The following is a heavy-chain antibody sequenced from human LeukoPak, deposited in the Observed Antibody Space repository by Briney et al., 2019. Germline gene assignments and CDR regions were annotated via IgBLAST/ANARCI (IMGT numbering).Heavy chain of an antibody. CDR2: IYNTGNT. CDR3: ARPRSTDSQKHGFDI. V-gene: IGHV4-59*08. J-gene: IGHJ3*02. D-gene: IGHD2-21*01. Sequence: SETLTLTCAVSGCSISSYYWSWIRQPPGKGLEWLGYIYNTGNTNYNPSLKSRFTISVDTSTNPFSLTLNCVTDADTAVYFCARPRSTDSQKHGFDIWGQGTMVTVSS. CDR1: GCSISSYY.